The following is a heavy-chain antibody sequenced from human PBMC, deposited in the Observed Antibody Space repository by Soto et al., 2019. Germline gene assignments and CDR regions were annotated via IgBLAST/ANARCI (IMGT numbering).Heavy chain of an antibody. D-gene: IGHD4-4*01. CDR1: GYTFTNYG. CDR3: ARDRPTDGHGTNWFDP. J-gene: IGHJ5*02. V-gene: IGHV1-18*01. Sequence: QVQLVQSGGEVKKPGASVKVSCKASGYTFTNYGISWVRQAPGPGLEWMGWISAYNGNTNYAQKLQGRVTMTTDTSTRTAYMELRRLRSDDTAVYYCARDRPTDGHGTNWFDPWGQGTLVTVSS. CDR2: ISAYNGNT.